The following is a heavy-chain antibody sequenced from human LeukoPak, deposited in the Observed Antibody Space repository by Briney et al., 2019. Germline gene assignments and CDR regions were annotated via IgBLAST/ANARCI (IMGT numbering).Heavy chain of an antibody. CDR3: AGVVSSSWYKRYGMDV. Sequence: GGSLRLSCAASGFTFSDYYMSWISQAPGKGLGWVSYISSSGSTIYYADSVKGRFTISRDNAKNSLYLQMNSLRAEDTAVYYCAGVVSSSWYKRYGMDVWGQGTTVTVSS. CDR1: GFTFSDYY. J-gene: IGHJ6*02. V-gene: IGHV3-11*01. CDR2: ISSSGSTI. D-gene: IGHD6-13*01.